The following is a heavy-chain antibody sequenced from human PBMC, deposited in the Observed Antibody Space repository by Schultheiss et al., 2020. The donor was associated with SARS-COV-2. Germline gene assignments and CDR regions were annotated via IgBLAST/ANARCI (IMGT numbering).Heavy chain of an antibody. D-gene: IGHD4-17*01. V-gene: IGHV4-59*12. CDR3: AREPTVTPWVFDY. J-gene: IGHJ4*01. Sequence: SQTLSLTCIVSGGSISSYYWSWIRQPPGKGLEWIGYIYYSGSTYYNPSLKSRVTMSVDKSKNQFSLKLSSVTAADTAVYYCAREPTVTPWVFDYWGQGTLVTVSS. CDR1: GGSISSYY. CDR2: IYYSGST.